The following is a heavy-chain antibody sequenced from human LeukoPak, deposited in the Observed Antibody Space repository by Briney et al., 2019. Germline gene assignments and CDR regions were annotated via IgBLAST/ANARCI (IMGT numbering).Heavy chain of an antibody. J-gene: IGHJ4*02. D-gene: IGHD6-19*01. V-gene: IGHV4-39*01. CDR1: GGSITSGRYY. CDR3: ATNTSDTAFDY. CDR2: IYYSGST. Sequence: SETLSLTCAVSGGSITSGRYYWGWIRQPPGKGLEWFGSIYYSGSTSYNPSLKSRVTISVDTSKNQFSLRLSSVTAADTAVYYCATNTSDTAFDYWGPGTLVTVSS.